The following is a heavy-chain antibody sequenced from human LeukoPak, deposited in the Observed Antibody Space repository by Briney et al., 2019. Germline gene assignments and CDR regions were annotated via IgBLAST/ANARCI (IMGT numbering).Heavy chain of an antibody. CDR2: ISSSSSYI. Sequence: GGSLRLSCAASGFTFSSYSMNWVRQAPGKGLEWVSSISSSSSYIYYADSVKGRFTISRDNAKNSLYLQMNSLRAEDTAVYYCARASISSGWHEAWHWGQGTLVTVSS. D-gene: IGHD6-19*01. J-gene: IGHJ1*01. CDR3: ARASISSGWHEAWH. CDR1: GFTFSSYS. V-gene: IGHV3-21*01.